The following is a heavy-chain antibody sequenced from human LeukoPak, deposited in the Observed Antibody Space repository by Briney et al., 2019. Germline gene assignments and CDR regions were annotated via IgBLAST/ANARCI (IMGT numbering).Heavy chain of an antibody. V-gene: IGHV3-7*01. J-gene: IGHJ6*02. CDR2: IKQDGSEK. CDR1: GFTFSSYW. Sequence: GGSLRLSCAASGFTFSSYWMSWVRQAPGKGLEWVANIKQDGSEKYYVDSVKGRFTISRDNAKNSLYLQMNSLRAEDTAVYYCARDPTPNYDILTGYYPRPSYGMDVWGQGTTVTVSS. D-gene: IGHD3-9*01. CDR3: ARDPTPNYDILTGYYPRPSYGMDV.